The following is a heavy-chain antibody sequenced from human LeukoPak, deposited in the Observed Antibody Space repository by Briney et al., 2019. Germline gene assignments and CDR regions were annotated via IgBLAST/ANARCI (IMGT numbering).Heavy chain of an antibody. CDR2: IYTGGST. Sequence: SETLSPTCTVSGGSISSYYWSWIRQPAGKGLEWIGRIYTGGSTNYNPSLKSRVTMSVDTSKNQFSLKLSSVTAADTAVYYCAKPYYDFWSGYTGAFDIWGQGTMVTVSS. D-gene: IGHD3-3*01. CDR1: GGSISSYY. J-gene: IGHJ3*02. CDR3: AKPYYDFWSGYTGAFDI. V-gene: IGHV4-4*07.